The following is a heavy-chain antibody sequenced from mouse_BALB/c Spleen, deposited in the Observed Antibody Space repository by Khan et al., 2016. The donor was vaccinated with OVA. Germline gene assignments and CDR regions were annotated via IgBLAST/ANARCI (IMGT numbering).Heavy chain of an antibody. CDR3: ARGNYYGNYIDY. Sequence: EVQLQESGPGLVKPSQSLSLTCTVTGYSITSGYAWNWIRQFPGNKLEWMGYISYSGGTSYNPSLKSRISITRDTSKNQFFLQLNSVTTEDTATYYCARGNYYGNYIDYWGQGTTLTVSS. V-gene: IGHV3-2*02. D-gene: IGHD1-1*01. CDR1: GYSITSGYA. CDR2: ISYSGGT. J-gene: IGHJ2*01.